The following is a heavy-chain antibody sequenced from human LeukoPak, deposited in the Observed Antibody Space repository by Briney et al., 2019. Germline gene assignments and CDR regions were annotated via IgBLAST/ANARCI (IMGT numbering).Heavy chain of an antibody. D-gene: IGHD6-13*01. Sequence: GGSLRLSCAASGFTFSTYTMNWVRQAPGKGLEWVSSIPDSGTYSHHADSVKGRFTISRDNAKNSLYLDMNSLRAEDTSVYYCVRGDSRDYWGQGTLVTVSS. V-gene: IGHV3-21*01. CDR1: GFTFSTYT. CDR3: VRGDSRDY. J-gene: IGHJ4*02. CDR2: IPDSGTYS.